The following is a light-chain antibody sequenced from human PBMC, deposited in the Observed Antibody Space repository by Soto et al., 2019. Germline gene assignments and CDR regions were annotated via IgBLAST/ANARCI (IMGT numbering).Light chain of an antibody. J-gene: IGKJ4*01. CDR2: KAS. Sequence: IQLTQSPSSLSASVGDSVTITCRASQGITSYLAWYQQKPGKAPNLLIYKASRLESGVPSRFSGSGSGTEFTLTISSLQPEDFATYYCQQLNSYPPTFGGGTKVDIK. V-gene: IGKV1-9*01. CDR3: QQLNSYPPT. CDR1: QGITSY.